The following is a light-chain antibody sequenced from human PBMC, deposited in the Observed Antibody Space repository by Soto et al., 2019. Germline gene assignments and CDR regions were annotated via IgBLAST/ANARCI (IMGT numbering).Light chain of an antibody. J-gene: IGKJ5*01. CDR2: AAS. CDR3: QQTNTFPFT. CDR1: QSIRND. V-gene: IGKV1-6*01. Sequence: IQMTQSPSSLSASVVDRFTITFRASQSIRNDLGWYQQKPGKAPKLLIYAASSLQSGVPSRFSGSGSGTDFTLTISSLQPEDFATYYCQQTNTFPFTFGQGTRLEIK.